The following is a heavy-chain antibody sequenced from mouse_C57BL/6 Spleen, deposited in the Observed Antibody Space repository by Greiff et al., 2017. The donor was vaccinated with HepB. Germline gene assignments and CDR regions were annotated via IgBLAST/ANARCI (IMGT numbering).Heavy chain of an antibody. CDR2: INPSTGGT. Sequence: EVQLQQSGPELVKPGASVKISCKASGYSFTGYYMNWVKQSPEKSLEWIGEINPSTGGTTYNQKFKAKATLTVDKSSSTAYMQLKSLTSEDSAVYYCARRDPLGYFDYSGQGTTLTVSS. D-gene: IGHD3-3*01. V-gene: IGHV1-42*01. J-gene: IGHJ2*01. CDR3: ARRDPLGYFDY. CDR1: GYSFTGYY.